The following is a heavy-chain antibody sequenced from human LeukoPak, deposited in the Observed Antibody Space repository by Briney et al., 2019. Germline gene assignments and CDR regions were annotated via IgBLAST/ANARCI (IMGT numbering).Heavy chain of an antibody. J-gene: IGHJ6*02. D-gene: IGHD2-2*01. CDR2: INYSGST. CDR3: ARDHKKGYCSSTSCYSHYYYYYGMDV. CDR1: GGSFSGYY. V-gene: IGHV4-34*01. Sequence: SETLSLTCAVYGGSFSGYYWSWIRQPPGKGLEWIGEINYSGSTNYNPSLKSRVTISVDTSKNQFSLKLSSVTAADTAVYYCARDHKKGYCSSTSCYSHYYYYYGMDVWGQGTTVTVSS.